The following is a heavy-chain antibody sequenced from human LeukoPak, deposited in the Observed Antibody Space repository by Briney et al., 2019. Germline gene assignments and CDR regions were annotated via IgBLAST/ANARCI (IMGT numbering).Heavy chain of an antibody. D-gene: IGHD3-10*01. J-gene: IGHJ3*02. CDR1: GGSISSGTYY. CDR3: AKEGDYYGSGSHRDAFDM. V-gene: IGHV4-39*07. CDR2: INHSGST. Sequence: PSQTLSLTCTVSGGSISSGTYYWSWIRQPPGKGLEWIGEINHSGSTNYNPSLKSRVTISVDTSKNQFSLKLSSVTAADTAVYYCAKEGDYYGSGSHRDAFDMWGQGTMVTVSS.